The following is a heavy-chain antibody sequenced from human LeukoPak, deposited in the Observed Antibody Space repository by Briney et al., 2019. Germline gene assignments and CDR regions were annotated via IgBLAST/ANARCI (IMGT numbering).Heavy chain of an antibody. CDR1: GFTVSSNY. V-gene: IGHV3-53*01. CDR2: IYSGGST. Sequence: GGSLRLSCAASGFTVSSNYMSWVRQAPGKGLEWVSVIYSGGSTYYADSVKGRFTISRDNSKNTLYLQMNSLRAEDTAVYYCAKDRRWVGDYGDSGTFDYWGQGTLVTVSS. J-gene: IGHJ4*02. CDR3: AKDRRWVGDYGDSGTFDY. D-gene: IGHD4-17*01.